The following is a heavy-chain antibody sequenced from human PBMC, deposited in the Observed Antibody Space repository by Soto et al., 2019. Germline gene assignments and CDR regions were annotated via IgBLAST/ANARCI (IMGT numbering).Heavy chain of an antibody. CDR2: MNPNSGNT. V-gene: IGHV1-8*01. J-gene: IGHJ4*02. D-gene: IGHD3-3*01. CDR3: ARLYSTGDYAFWSGSDYFDY. Sequence: QVQLVQSGAEVKKPGASVKVSCKASGYTFTSYDINWVRQATGQGLEWMGCMNPNSGNTGYAQKFQGRVTMTRTTSISTDYMELSRLRSEDTAVYYCARLYSTGDYAFWSGSDYFDYWGQGTLVTVSS. CDR1: GYTFTSYD.